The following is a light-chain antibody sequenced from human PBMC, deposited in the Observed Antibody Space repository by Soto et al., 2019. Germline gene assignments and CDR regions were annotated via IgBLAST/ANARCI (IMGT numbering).Light chain of an antibody. CDR1: QSLLHSNGYNY. J-gene: IGKJ2*01. V-gene: IGKV2-28*01. CDR3: MQALQTPQYT. Sequence: DIVMTQSPLSLPVTPGEPASISCRSSQSLLHSNGYNYLDWYLQKPGQSPQLLIYLGSNRASGVPDRFSGSGSGTDFTLEISRVEAEDVGVYYCMQALQTPQYTFGQGTKLEIK. CDR2: LGS.